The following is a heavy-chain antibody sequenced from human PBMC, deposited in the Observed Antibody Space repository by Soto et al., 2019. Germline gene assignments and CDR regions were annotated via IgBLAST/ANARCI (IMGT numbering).Heavy chain of an antibody. D-gene: IGHD3-22*01. V-gene: IGHV1-18*01. Sequence: QVQLVQSGAEVKKPGASVKVSCKASGYTFTSYGISWVRQAPGQGLEWMGWISANNGNTEYAQHLQGRVTMTTDTSTSTAYMALRSLRSDDTAIYDCARDWVKFYYDSSGYYGLDYWGQGTLVTVSS. CDR3: ARDWVKFYYDSSGYYGLDY. J-gene: IGHJ4*01. CDR1: GYTFTSYG. CDR2: ISANNGNT.